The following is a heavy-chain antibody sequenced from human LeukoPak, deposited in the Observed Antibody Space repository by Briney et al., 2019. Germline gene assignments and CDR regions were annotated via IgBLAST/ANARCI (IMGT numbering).Heavy chain of an antibody. D-gene: IGHD3-22*01. CDR2: ISSSSSYI. Sequence: WIRQPPGKGLEWVSSISSSSSYIYYADSVKGRYTISRDNDKNSLYLQKNSLRAEDTAVYYCARDQALYYYDKGWFDPWGQGTLVTVSS. V-gene: IGHV3-21*01. CDR3: ARDQALYYYDKGWFDP. J-gene: IGHJ5*02.